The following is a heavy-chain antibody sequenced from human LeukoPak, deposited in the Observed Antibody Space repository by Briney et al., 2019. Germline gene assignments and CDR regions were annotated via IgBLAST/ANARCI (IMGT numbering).Heavy chain of an antibody. J-gene: IGHJ4*02. V-gene: IGHV3-15*01. CDR3: TRIRGYSAYDFNY. Sequence: AGGSLRLSCAASGFGFKDAWMSWVRQAPGKGLEWVGRIKSTTDGVTTDYAAPVKGRFTISRDDSRNTLYLQLNSLKTEDTALYYCTRIRGYSAYDFNYWGQGTLVTVSS. D-gene: IGHD5-12*01. CDR2: IKSTTDGVTT. CDR1: GFGFKDAW.